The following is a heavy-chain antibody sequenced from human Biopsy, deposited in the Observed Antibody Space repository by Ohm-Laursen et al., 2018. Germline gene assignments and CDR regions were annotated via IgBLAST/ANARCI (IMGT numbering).Heavy chain of an antibody. V-gene: IGHV1-69*13. Sequence: ASVKVSCKASGGTFTNYAISWVRQAPGQGLEWMGGIIPIFGTANYAQKFQGRVTITADESTSTAYLELSSLRSDDTAIYYCARDLLEWSLPSWGQGTPVTVSS. CDR1: GGTFTNYA. CDR3: ARDLLEWSLPS. CDR2: IIPIFGTA. J-gene: IGHJ4*02. D-gene: IGHD3-3*01.